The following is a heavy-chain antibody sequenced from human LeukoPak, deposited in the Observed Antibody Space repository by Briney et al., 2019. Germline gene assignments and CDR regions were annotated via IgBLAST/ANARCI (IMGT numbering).Heavy chain of an antibody. D-gene: IGHD3-10*01. CDR1: GGSIRSYY. Sequence: PSETLSLTCTVSGGSIRSYYWSWIRQPAGKGLEWIGRIYTSGSTNYNPSLKSRVTMSVDTSANQFSLKLSSLTAADTAVYYCARNSSGSGRIDYWGQGTLVTVSS. CDR2: IYTSGST. J-gene: IGHJ4*02. CDR3: ARNSSGSGRIDY. V-gene: IGHV4-4*07.